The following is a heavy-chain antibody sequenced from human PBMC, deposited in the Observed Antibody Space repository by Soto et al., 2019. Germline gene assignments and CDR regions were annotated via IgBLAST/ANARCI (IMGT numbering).Heavy chain of an antibody. Sequence: LSLTCAVYGGSFSGYYWSWIRQPPGKGLEWIGEINHSGSTNYNPSLKSRVTISVDTSKNQFSLKLSSVTAADTAVYYCARGYLQSPDAFDIWGQGTMGTVSS. J-gene: IGHJ3*02. CDR3: ARGYLQSPDAFDI. V-gene: IGHV4-34*01. D-gene: IGHD4-4*01. CDR2: INHSGST. CDR1: GGSFSGYY.